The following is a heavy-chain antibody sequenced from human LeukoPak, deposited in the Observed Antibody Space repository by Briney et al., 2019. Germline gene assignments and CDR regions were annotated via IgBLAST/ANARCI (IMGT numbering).Heavy chain of an antibody. V-gene: IGHV3-23*01. CDR2: IRGSGDRT. Sequence: GSLRLSCVASGFTFSNYAMTWVRQGAGKGLEWVSTIRGSGDRTFYADSVKGRFTISRDNSKNTLFLQMNSLTAEDTAIYYCAKEYEADHLRGVIAWGQGTRVAVSS. CDR3: AKEYEADHLRGVIA. D-gene: IGHD3-10*01. CDR1: GFTFSNYA. J-gene: IGHJ1*01.